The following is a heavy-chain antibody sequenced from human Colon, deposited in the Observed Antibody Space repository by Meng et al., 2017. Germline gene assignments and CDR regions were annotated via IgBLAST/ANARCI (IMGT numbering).Heavy chain of an antibody. J-gene: IGHJ4*02. CDR2: ILSSGGKT. CDR1: GFTFSTYA. CDR3: AKSATCAGGTCYSYPND. D-gene: IGHD2-15*01. V-gene: IGHV3-23*01. Sequence: GGSLRLSCAASGFTFSTYALNWVRQAPGQGLEWVATILSSGGKTQYADSVKGRFTISRDISKKTLYLQMNSLRADDTATYYCAKSATCAGGTCYSYPNDWGQGTVVTVS.